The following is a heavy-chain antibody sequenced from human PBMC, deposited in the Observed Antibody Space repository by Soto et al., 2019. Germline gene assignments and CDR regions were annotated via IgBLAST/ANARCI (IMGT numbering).Heavy chain of an antibody. CDR1: GGSISSSSYY. CDR2: IYYSGST. J-gene: IGHJ4*02. Sequence: SETLSLTCTVSGGSISSSSYYWGWIRQPPGKGLEWIGSIYYSGSTYYNPSLKSRVTISVDTSKNQFSLKLSSVTAADTAVYYCARTTTVTVPLDYWGQGTLVTVSS. V-gene: IGHV4-39*01. D-gene: IGHD4-17*01. CDR3: ARTTTVTVPLDY.